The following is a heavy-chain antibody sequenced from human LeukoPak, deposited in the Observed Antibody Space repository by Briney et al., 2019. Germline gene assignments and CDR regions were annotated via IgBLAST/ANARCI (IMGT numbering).Heavy chain of an antibody. D-gene: IGHD3-22*01. CDR3: ARRSDSGGYFEGDY. CDR2: ISSTGRT. Sequence: SETLSLTCTVSGASISSDTYFWSWIRQPAGKGLEWIGRISSTGRTDYNPSLTSRVTISIDTSKNQLSMQLNSVTAADTAVYYCARRSDSGGYFEGDYWGQGTLVTVSS. V-gene: IGHV4-61*02. CDR1: GASISSDTYF. J-gene: IGHJ4*02.